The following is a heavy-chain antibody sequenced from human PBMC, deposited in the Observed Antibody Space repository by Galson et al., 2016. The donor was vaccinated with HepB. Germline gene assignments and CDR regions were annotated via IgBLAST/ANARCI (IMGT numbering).Heavy chain of an antibody. D-gene: IGHD6-13*01. J-gene: IGHJ4*02. CDR1: GFSFTSSA. Sequence: SLRLSCAASGFSFTSSAMSWVRQAPGKGLEWVSYTDSSGASVHYADSVKGRFTISRDNAKNSLFLQMNSLRSEDTAIYYCAKEGPFSWNDYWGQGTLVTVSS. CDR2: TDSSGASV. CDR3: AKEGPFSWNDY. V-gene: IGHV3-48*03.